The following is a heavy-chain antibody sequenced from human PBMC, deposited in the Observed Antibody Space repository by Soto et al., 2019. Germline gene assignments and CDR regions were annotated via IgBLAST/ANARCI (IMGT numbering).Heavy chain of an antibody. CDR2: IYATGTT. CDR3: VRDGTKTLRDWFDP. J-gene: IGHJ5*02. Sequence: SETLSLTCTVSGASISGFYWSWIRKSAGKGLEWIGRIYATGTTDYNPSLKSRVMMSVDTSKKQFSLELRSVTAADTAVYYCVRDGTKTLRDWFDPWGQGISVTVSS. CDR1: GASISGFY. V-gene: IGHV4-4*07. D-gene: IGHD1-1*01.